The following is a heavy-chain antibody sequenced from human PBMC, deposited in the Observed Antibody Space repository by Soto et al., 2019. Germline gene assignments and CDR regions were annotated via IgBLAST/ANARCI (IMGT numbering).Heavy chain of an antibody. CDR2: IYYSGST. Sequence: SETLSLTCTVSGGSISSSSYYWGWIRQPPGKGLEWIGSIYYSGSTYYNPSLKSRVTISVDTSKNQFSLKLSSVTAADTDVYYCARMARIYDAFDIWGQGTMVTAS. V-gene: IGHV4-39*01. D-gene: IGHD1-20*01. CDR3: ARMARIYDAFDI. CDR1: GGSISSSSYY. J-gene: IGHJ3*02.